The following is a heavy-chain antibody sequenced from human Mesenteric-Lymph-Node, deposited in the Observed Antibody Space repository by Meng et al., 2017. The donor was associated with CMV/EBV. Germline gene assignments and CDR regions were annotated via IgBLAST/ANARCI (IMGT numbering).Heavy chain of an antibody. CDR3: ARDTPNQLGHGY. D-gene: IGHD1-1*01. Sequence: GESLKISCAASGFDFITYTMSWVRQAPGKGLEWVSSISISSGGYIYYADSVRGRFTISRDNAKNSLFLQMNSLGAEDTAVYYCARDTPNQLGHGYWGQGTLVTVSS. CDR2: ISISSGGYI. J-gene: IGHJ4*02. CDR1: GFDFITYT. V-gene: IGHV3-21*01.